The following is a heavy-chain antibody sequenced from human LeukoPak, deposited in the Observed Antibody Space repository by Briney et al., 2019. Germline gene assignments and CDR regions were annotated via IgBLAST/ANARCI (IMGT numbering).Heavy chain of an antibody. J-gene: IGHJ5*02. D-gene: IGHD2-2*01. V-gene: IGHV3-66*01. Sequence: GRSLRLSCAASGFTFSSYAMSWVRQAPGKGLEWVSVIYSGGSTYYGDSVKGRFTISRDNSKNTLYLQMNSLRVEDTAVYYCARRYSTSWTLDPWGQGTLVTVSS. CDR3: ARRYSTSWTLDP. CDR2: IYSGGST. CDR1: GFTFSSYA.